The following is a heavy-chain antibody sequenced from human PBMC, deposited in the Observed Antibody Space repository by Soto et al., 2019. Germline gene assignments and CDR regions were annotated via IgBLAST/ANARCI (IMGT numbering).Heavy chain of an antibody. V-gene: IGHV1-58*01. CDR3: AAEFRRRTDITQQGHYYYYGMDV. J-gene: IGHJ6*02. CDR1: GFTFTSSA. CDR2: IVVGSGNT. D-gene: IGHD6-13*01. Sequence: ASVKVSCKASGFTFTSSAVQWVRQARGQRLEWIGWIVVGSGNTNYAQKFQERVTITRDMSTSTAYMELSSLRSEDTAVYYCAAEFRRRTDITQQGHYYYYGMDVWGQGTTVTVSS.